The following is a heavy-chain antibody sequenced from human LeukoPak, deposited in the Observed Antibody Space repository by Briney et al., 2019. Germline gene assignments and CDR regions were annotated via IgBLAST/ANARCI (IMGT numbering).Heavy chain of an antibody. J-gene: IGHJ4*02. CDR3: ARVGSYYDILTGYYNVAGYFDY. Sequence: SQTLSLTCAISVDSVSSNSAAWNWIRQSPSRGLEWLGRTYYRSKRYNDYAVSVKSRITINPDTSKNQFSLQLNSVTPEDTAVYYCARVGSYYDILTGYYNVAGYFDYWGQGTLVTVSS. CDR2: TYYRSKRYN. D-gene: IGHD3-9*01. CDR1: VDSVSSNSAA. V-gene: IGHV6-1*01.